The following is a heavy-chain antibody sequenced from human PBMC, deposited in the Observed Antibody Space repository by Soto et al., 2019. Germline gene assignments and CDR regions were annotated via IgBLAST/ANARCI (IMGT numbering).Heavy chain of an antibody. CDR2: IYYSGST. D-gene: IGHD4-17*01. V-gene: IGHV4-59*01. Sequence: PSETLSLTCTFSVGSIISYYWSWIRQPPGKGLEWIGYIYYSGSTNYNPSLKSRVTISVDTSKNQFSLKLSSVTAADTAVYYCARVGRDYGDPFDYWGQGTLVTVSS. J-gene: IGHJ4*02. CDR3: ARVGRDYGDPFDY. CDR1: VGSIISYY.